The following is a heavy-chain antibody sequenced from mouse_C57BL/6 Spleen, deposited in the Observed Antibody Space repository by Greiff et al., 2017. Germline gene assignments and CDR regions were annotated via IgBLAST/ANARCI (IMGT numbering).Heavy chain of an antibody. D-gene: IGHD2-4*01. J-gene: IGHJ3*01. Sequence: QVQLQQSGPELVKPGASVKISCKASGYAFSSSWMTWVKQRPGKGLEWIGRIYPGDGDTNYNGKFKGKATLTADKSSSTAYMKLSSLTSEDSAVYFCARGRDYDGFAYWGQGTLVTVSA. V-gene: IGHV1-82*01. CDR3: ARGRDYDGFAY. CDR2: IYPGDGDT. CDR1: GYAFSSSW.